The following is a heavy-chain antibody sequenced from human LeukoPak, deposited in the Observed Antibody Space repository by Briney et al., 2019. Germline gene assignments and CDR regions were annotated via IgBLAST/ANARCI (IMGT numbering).Heavy chain of an antibody. J-gene: IGHJ4*02. V-gene: IGHV3-15*01. CDR1: GLTFSNAW. D-gene: IGHD3-9*01. CDR2: IKSKTDGGTT. CDR3: TTNVLRYFDWLGIDY. Sequence: GGSLRLSCAASGLTFSNAWMSWVRQAPGKGLEWVGRIKSKTDGGTTDYAAPVKGRFTISRDDSKNTLYLQMNSLKTEDTAVYYCTTNVLRYFDWLGIDYWGQGTLVTVSS.